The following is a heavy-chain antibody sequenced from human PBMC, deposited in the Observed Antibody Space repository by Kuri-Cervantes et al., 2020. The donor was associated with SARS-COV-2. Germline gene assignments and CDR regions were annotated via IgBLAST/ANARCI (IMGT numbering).Heavy chain of an antibody. CDR1: GFTFSSYW. D-gene: IGHD3-3*01. J-gene: IGHJ3*02. CDR3: ARYVGKSGYDFGRGAFDI. CDR2: INSDGSST. V-gene: IGHV3-74*01. Sequence: GESLKISCAASGFTFSSYWMHWVRQAPGKGLVWVPRINSDGSSTSYADSVKGRFTISRDNAKNTLYLQMNSLRAEDTAVYYCARYVGKSGYDFGRGAFDIWGQGTMVTVSS.